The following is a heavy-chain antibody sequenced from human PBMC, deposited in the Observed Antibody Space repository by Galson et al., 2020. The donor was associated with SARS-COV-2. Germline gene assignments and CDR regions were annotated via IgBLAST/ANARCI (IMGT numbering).Heavy chain of an antibody. Sequence: QAGGSLRLSCVASGLTFSSYAMSWVRQAPGKGLERVSAISGGGDSTYYADSVKGRFTVSRDNSKNMLFLQMNSLRAEDTAVYYCAKGKGLRPGQTFDYWGKGTLVTVSS. CDR2: ISGGGDST. CDR1: GLTFSSYA. CDR3: AKGKGLRPGQTFDY. V-gene: IGHV3-23*01. J-gene: IGHJ4*02.